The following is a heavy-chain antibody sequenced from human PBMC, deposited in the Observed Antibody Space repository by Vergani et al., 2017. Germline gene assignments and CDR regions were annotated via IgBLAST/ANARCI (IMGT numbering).Heavy chain of an antibody. V-gene: IGHV4-59*12. D-gene: IGHD2-2*02. CDR1: GGSINNYY. Sequence: QVQLQESGPGLVKPSETLSLTCTVSGGSINNYYWSWTRQPPGKGLEWIGYIHYSGSTNYNPSLKSRVTTSVDTSKNQSSLKLTSVTAADPAVYYCARDSGGCSSTSCYTYFDYWGQGTLVTVSS. J-gene: IGHJ4*02. CDR3: ARDSGGCSSTSCYTYFDY. CDR2: IHYSGST.